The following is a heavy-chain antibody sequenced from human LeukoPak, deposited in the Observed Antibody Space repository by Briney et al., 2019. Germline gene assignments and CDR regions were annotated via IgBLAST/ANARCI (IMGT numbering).Heavy chain of an antibody. D-gene: IGHD3-3*01. CDR2: ISAYNGNT. CDR3: ARVDFKSWFVP. Sequence: ASVKVSCKGSGYTFTSYGISWVRQPPGQGLEWMGWISAYNGNTNYAQKLQGRVTMTPETSTSTGYMELRSLRSADTAVYYCARVDFKSWFVPWGQGTLVTVSS. J-gene: IGHJ5*02. V-gene: IGHV1-18*01. CDR1: GYTFTSYG.